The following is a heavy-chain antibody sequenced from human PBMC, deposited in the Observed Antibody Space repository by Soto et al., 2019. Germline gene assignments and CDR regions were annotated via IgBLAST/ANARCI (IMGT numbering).Heavy chain of an antibody. Sequence: QLQLQESGPGLVKPSETLSLTCTVSGGSISSSSYYWGWIRQPPGKGLEWIGSIYYSGSTYYNPSLKRRVTIPVDTSKKQFSLKLSSVTAADTAVYYCARQAGYSSGWYYFDYWGQGTLVTVSS. J-gene: IGHJ4*02. CDR2: IYYSGST. CDR1: GGSISSSSYY. D-gene: IGHD6-19*01. CDR3: ARQAGYSSGWYYFDY. V-gene: IGHV4-39*01.